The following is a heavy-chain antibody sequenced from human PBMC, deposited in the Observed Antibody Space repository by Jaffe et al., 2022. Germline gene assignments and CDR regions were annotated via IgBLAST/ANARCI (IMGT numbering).Heavy chain of an antibody. J-gene: IGHJ4*02. CDR3: ARCVVVVAATPELVDY. V-gene: IGHV4-61*01. D-gene: IGHD2-15*01. Sequence: QVQLQESGPGLVKPSETLSLTCTVSGGSVSSGSYYWSWIRQPPGKGLEWIGYIYYSGSTNYNPSLKSRVTISVDTSKNQFSLKLSSVTAADTAVYYCARCVVVVAATPELVDYWGQGTLVTVSS. CDR2: IYYSGST. CDR1: GGSVSSGSYY.